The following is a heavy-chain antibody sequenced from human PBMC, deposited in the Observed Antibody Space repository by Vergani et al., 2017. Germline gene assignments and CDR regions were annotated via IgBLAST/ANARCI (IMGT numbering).Heavy chain of an antibody. CDR2: IYYSGST. D-gene: IGHD6-19*01. CDR1: GASIRSSNYY. J-gene: IGHJ5*02. CDR3: ARHSTVEWLVKLGWIDP. V-gene: IGHV4-39*01. Sequence: QLQLQESGPGLVKPSATLSLTCSVSGASIRSSNYYLGLIRQPPGKGLEWIASIYYSGSTYYNPSLKSRVTISVDTSKNQFSLKLSSVTAADTAVYFCARHSTVEWLVKLGWIDPWGQGILVNVSS.